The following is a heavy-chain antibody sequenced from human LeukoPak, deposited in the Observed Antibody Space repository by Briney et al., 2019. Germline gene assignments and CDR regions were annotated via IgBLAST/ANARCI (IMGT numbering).Heavy chain of an antibody. Sequence: SETLSLTCAVYGGSFSGYYWSWIRQPPGKGLEWIGEINHSGSTNYNPSLKSRVTISVDTSKNQCSLKLSSVTAADTAVYYCARGTFWSGYYYMDVWGKGTTVTVSS. CDR3: ARGTFWSGYYYMDV. V-gene: IGHV4-34*01. CDR1: GGSFSGYY. J-gene: IGHJ6*03. CDR2: INHSGST. D-gene: IGHD3-3*01.